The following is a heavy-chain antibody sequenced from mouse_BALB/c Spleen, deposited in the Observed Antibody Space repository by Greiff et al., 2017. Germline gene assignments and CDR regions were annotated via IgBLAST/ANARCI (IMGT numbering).Heavy chain of an antibody. J-gene: IGHJ1*01. CDR2: IWAGGST. CDR3: ARDQITYYGSSYWYFDV. V-gene: IGHV2-9*02. Sequence: VKLMESGPGLVAPSQSLSITCTVSGFSLTSYGVHWVRQPPGKGLEWLGVIWAGGSTNYNSALMSRLSISKDNSKSQVFLKMNSLQTDDTAMYYCARDQITYYGSSYWYFDVWGAGTTVTVSS. CDR1: GFSLTSYG. D-gene: IGHD1-1*01.